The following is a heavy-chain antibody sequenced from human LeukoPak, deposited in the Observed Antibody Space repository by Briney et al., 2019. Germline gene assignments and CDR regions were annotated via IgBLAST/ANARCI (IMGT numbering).Heavy chain of an antibody. V-gene: IGHV3-23*01. CDR3: AKVGIRISLIVVVFTTADDWYCDL. Sequence: GGSLRLSCAASGFTFSNYAMSWVRQAPGKGLEWVSGISGSGGSTYYADSVKGRLTISRDNSKNTLYLQMDSLRAEDTAVYYCAKVGIRISLIVVVFTTADDWYCDLWGRGTLVTVSS. CDR2: ISGSGGST. D-gene: IGHD3-22*01. J-gene: IGHJ2*01. CDR1: GFTFSNYA.